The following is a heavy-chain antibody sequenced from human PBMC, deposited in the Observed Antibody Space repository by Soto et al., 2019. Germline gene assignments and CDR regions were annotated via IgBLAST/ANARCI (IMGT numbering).Heavy chain of an antibody. J-gene: IGHJ5*02. D-gene: IGHD3-3*01. CDR3: AREFFGARNWFDP. Sequence: SETLSLTCTVSGGSISSSSYYWSRIRPRPGKGLEWIGNINYSGSTNYNPSLKSRVTISVDTSKNQFSLKLSSVTAADTAVYYCAREFFGARNWFDPWGQGTLVTVSS. CDR2: INYSGST. CDR1: GGSISSSSYY. V-gene: IGHV4-39*07.